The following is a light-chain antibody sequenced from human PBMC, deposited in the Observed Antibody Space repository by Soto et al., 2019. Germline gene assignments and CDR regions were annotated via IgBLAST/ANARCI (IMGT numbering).Light chain of an antibody. J-gene: IGLJ2*01. CDR3: SSYTSGSTLVV. V-gene: IGLV2-14*01. Sequence: QSVLTQPASVSGSPGQSITISCTGASCDVGAYNYVSWYQQHPGKAPKLMIYDVGNRPSGVSNRFSGSKSGNTASLTISGLQAEDEADYYCSSYTSGSTLVVFGGGTKLTVL. CDR2: DVG. CDR1: SCDVGAYNY.